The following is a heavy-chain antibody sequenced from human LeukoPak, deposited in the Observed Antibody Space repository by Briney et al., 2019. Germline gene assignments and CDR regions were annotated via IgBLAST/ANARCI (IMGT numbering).Heavy chain of an antibody. CDR2: ISWNSGSI. J-gene: IGHJ4*02. CDR3: ARSIAARRAFDY. D-gene: IGHD6-6*01. CDR1: GFTFDGYA. V-gene: IGHV3-9*01. Sequence: PGGSLRLSCAASGFTFDGYAMHWVRPVPEKGLEWVSGISWNSGSIDYADSVKGRFTIFRDNAKNSLYLQMNSLRPEDTALYYCARSIAARRAFDYWGQGTLVTVSS.